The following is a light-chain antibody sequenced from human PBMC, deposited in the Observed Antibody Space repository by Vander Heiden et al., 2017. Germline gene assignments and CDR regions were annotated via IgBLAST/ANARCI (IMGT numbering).Light chain of an antibody. J-gene: IGLJ2*01. CDR3: QAADSSDIL. CDR2: KDK. V-gene: IGLV3-25*03. CDR1: AFQKQY. Sequence: SYELTQPPSVSVSPGQTARIPCSGDAFQKQYGYWYQQKPGEAPGRVIYKDKERTAGSPERFSGSRSGTTVTLTISGVQAEDEDDYYCQAADSSDILFGGGTKLTVL.